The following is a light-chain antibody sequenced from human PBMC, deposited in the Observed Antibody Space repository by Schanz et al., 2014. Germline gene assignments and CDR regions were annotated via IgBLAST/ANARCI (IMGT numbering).Light chain of an antibody. V-gene: IGKV1-5*03. J-gene: IGKJ1*01. CDR3: QQYNSYPWT. CDR1: QSISTW. Sequence: DIQMTQSPSTLSASVGDRVTVTCRASQSISTWLAWYQQKPGKAPNLLIYKASNLESGVPSRFSGSGSVTEFTLTINNLQPDDFATYYCQQYNSYPWTFGQGTKVEIK. CDR2: KAS.